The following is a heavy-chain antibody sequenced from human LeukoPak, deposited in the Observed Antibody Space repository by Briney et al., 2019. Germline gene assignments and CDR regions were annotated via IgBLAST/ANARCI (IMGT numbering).Heavy chain of an antibody. J-gene: IGHJ4*02. V-gene: IGHV3-23*01. CDR2: ISGSGGTT. CDR3: AKEGTWYGNY. CDR1: GFTFSNYA. D-gene: IGHD6-13*01. Sequence: QPGGYLRLSCAASGFTFSNYAMSWVRQGPGKGLEWVSGISGSGGTTYYADSVKGRFTISRDNSKNTLYLQLNSLRTEDTPVYYCAKEGTWYGNYWGQGALVTVSS.